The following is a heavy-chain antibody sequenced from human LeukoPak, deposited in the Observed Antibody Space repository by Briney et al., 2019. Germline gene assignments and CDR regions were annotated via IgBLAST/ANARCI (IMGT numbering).Heavy chain of an antibody. D-gene: IGHD3-10*01. V-gene: IGHV1-69*13. J-gene: IGHJ4*02. CDR3: ARELYGSGSYTPFDY. CDR1: GGTFSSYA. CDR2: IIPIFGTA. Sequence: SVKVSCKASGGTFSSYAISWVRQAPGQGLEWMGGIIPIFGTANYTQKFQGRVTITADESTSTAYMELSSLRSEDTAVYYCARELYGSGSYTPFDYWGQGTLVTVSS.